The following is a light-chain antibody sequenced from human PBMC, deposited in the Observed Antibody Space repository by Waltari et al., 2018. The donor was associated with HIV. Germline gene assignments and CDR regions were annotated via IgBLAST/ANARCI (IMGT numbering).Light chain of an antibody. Sequence: VLTQPPSVSGPAGQRVTISCTGSSSNIGAGYDVHSYQQLPGTAPKLLIYANNNRASGVPDLFSGSKFGPSASLAITGLQAEDEANYYCQSYDSGMRESVYGGGTNLSGL. CDR3: QSYDSGMRESV. J-gene: IGLJ2*01. V-gene: IGLV1-40*01. CDR1: SSNIGAGYD. CDR2: ANN.